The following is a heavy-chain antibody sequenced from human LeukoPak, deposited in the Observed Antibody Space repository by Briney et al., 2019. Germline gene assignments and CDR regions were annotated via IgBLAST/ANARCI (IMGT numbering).Heavy chain of an antibody. Sequence: ASVKVSCKASGYTFTSYDITWVRQATGQGLEWMGWMNPNSGNTGYAQKFQGRVTMTRNTSISTAYMELSSLRSEDTAVYYCARWNAVAATFDYWGQGTLVTVSS. V-gene: IGHV1-8*01. D-gene: IGHD6-19*01. CDR1: GYTFTSYD. CDR3: ARWNAVAATFDY. J-gene: IGHJ4*02. CDR2: MNPNSGNT.